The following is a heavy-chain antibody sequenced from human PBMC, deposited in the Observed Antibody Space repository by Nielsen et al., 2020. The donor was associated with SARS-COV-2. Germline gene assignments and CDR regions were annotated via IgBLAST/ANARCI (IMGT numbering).Heavy chain of an antibody. CDR3: ARDSYYYGSGVPDAFDI. Sequence: SATLSLTCTVSGGSISSSSYYWSWIRQPPGKGLEWIGYIYYSGSTNYNPSLKSRVTISVDTSKNQFSLKLSSVTAADTAVYYCARDSYYYGSGVPDAFDIWGQGTMVTVSS. V-gene: IGHV4-61*01. D-gene: IGHD3-10*01. CDR1: GGSISSSSYY. CDR2: IYYSGST. J-gene: IGHJ3*02.